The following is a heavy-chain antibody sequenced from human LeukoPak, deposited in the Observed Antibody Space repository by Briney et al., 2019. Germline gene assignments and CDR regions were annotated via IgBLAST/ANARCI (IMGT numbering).Heavy chain of an antibody. Sequence: SQTLSLTCTVSGGSISSDSYYWSWIRQPPGKGLEWIGYIYHSGSTYYNLSLKSRVTISVDRSNNQFSLKLSSVTAADTAVYFCAGGNGTSSWYRRSPAIDYWGQGTLVTVSS. J-gene: IGHJ4*02. CDR1: GGSISSDSYY. CDR2: IYHSGST. CDR3: AGGNGTSSWYRRSPAIDY. V-gene: IGHV4-30-2*01. D-gene: IGHD6-19*01.